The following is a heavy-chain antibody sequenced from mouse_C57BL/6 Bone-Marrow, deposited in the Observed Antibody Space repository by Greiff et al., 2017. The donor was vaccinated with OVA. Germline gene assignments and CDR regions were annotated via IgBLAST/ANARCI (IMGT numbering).Heavy chain of an antibody. V-gene: IGHV1-26*01. Sequence: EVQLQQSGPELVKPGASVKISCKASGYTFTDYCMNWVKQSHGKGLEWIGDINPNNGGTSYNEKFKGKATLTVDKSSSTAYMELRSLTSEDSAVDYCAREGDCDGWYFDDWGKGTLVTVS. CDR1: GYTFTDYC. CDR2: INPNNGGT. CDR3: AREGDCDGWYFDD. J-gene: IGHJ1*03. D-gene: IGHD2-3*01.